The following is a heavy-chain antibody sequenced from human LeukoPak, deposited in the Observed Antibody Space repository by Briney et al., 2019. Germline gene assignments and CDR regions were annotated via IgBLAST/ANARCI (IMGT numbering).Heavy chain of an antibody. Sequence: ASVKVSCKASRYTFTGYYMHWVRQAPGQGLEWMGWINPNSGGTNYAQKFQGRVTMTRDTSISTAYMELSRLRSDDTAVYYCARGAVYEYYYYYMDVWGKGTTVTVSS. V-gene: IGHV1-2*02. D-gene: IGHD1-14*01. CDR3: ARGAVYEYYYYYMDV. CDR2: INPNSGGT. CDR1: RYTFTGYY. J-gene: IGHJ6*03.